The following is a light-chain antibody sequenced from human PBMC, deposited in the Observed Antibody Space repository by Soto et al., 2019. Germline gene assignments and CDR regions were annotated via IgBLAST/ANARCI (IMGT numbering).Light chain of an antibody. Sequence: QSVLTQPPSVSEGPGQRVTISCSGSTSNIGKNTVNWYQQLPGEAPKLFIYYVDLLASGVSDRFSGSKSGTSASLAISGLQSEDEADYYCGAWDDSLNGWVFGGGTKVTVL. J-gene: IGLJ3*02. CDR2: YVD. CDR1: TSNIGKNT. CDR3: GAWDDSLNGWV. V-gene: IGLV1-36*01.